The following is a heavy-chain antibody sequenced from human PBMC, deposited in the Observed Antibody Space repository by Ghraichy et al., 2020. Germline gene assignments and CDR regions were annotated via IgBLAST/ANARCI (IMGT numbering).Heavy chain of an antibody. D-gene: IGHD3-3*01. CDR1: GFTFDDYA. CDR2: ISWNSGSI. J-gene: IGHJ4*02. V-gene: IGHV3-9*01. CDR3: AKDILYDFWSGPFDY. Sequence: GGSLRLSCAASGFTFDDYAMHWVRQAPGKGLEWVSGISWNSGSIGYADSVKGRFTISRDNAKNSLYLQMNSLRAEDTALYYCAKDILYDFWSGPFDYWGQGTLVTVSS.